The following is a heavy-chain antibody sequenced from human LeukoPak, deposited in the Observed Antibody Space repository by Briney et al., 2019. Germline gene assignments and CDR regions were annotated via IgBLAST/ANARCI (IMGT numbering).Heavy chain of an antibody. CDR1: GYTFTSYG. Sequence: ASVKVSCKASGYTFTSYGISWVRQAPGQGLEWMGWISAYNGNTNYAQKLQGRATMTTDTSTSTAYMELRSLRSDDTAVYYCASSKWSAGGNYYNYMDVWGKGTTVTVSS. J-gene: IGHJ6*03. CDR2: ISAYNGNT. V-gene: IGHV1-18*01. D-gene: IGHD6-13*01. CDR3: ASSKWSAGGNYYNYMDV.